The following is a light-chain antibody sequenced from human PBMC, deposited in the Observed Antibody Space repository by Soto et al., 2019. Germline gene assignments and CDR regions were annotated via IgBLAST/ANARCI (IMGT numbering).Light chain of an antibody. Sequence: EIVLTQSPATLSLSPGERATLSCRASQSVTNYIAWYQQRPGRAPRLLIYDASNRATGVPARFSGSRSGTDFTLTISDLEPADFGLYYCQQRLNWPPGFGQGTKVDIK. V-gene: IGKV3-11*01. CDR3: QQRLNWPPG. CDR1: QSVTNY. CDR2: DAS. J-gene: IGKJ1*01.